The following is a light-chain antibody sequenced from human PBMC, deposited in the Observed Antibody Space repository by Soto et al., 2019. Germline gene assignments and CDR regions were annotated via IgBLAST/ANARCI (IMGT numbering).Light chain of an antibody. V-gene: IGKV1-5*03. J-gene: IGKJ1*01. CDR3: QQYNSYPLA. CDR2: KSS. CDR1: QSIRNW. Sequence: DIQMTQSPSTLSASVGDRVTITCRASQSIRNWLAWYQQKPGKAPQLLIYKSSGLESGVPSRFGGSGSGTEFTLTISSLQPDDFATYYCQQYNSYPLAFGQGTKVEIK.